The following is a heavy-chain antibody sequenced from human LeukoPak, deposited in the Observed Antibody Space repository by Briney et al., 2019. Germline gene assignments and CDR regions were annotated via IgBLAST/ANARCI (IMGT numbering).Heavy chain of an antibody. V-gene: IGHV1-2*02. J-gene: IGHJ4*02. D-gene: IGHD3-22*01. CDR1: GYTFTGYY. Sequence: GASVKVSCKAAGYTFTGYYIHWVRQAPGQGLEWMGWINPNSGGTNYTQKFQGRVTMNRDTSITTAYMELSRLRSDDTAVYYCERERVLSTYYYDSRPYLYFDYWGQGTLVTVSS. CDR3: ERERVLSTYYYDSRPYLYFDY. CDR2: INPNSGGT.